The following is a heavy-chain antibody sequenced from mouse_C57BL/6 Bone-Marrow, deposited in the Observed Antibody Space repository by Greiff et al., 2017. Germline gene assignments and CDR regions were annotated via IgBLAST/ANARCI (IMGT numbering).Heavy chain of an antibody. CDR1: GLNIKDDY. CDR3: TTEVTTPDY. J-gene: IGHJ2*01. Sequence: VQLQQSGAELVRPGASVKLSCTASGLNIKDDYMHWVKQRPEQGLEWIGWIDPENGDTEYASKFQGKATITADTSSNTAYLQLSSLTSEDTAVYYCTTEVTTPDYWGQGTTLTVSS. D-gene: IGHD2-2*01. V-gene: IGHV14-4*01. CDR2: IDPENGDT.